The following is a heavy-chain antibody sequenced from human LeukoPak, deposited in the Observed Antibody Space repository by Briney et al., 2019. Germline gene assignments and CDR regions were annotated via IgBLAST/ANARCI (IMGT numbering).Heavy chain of an antibody. J-gene: IGHJ4*02. CDR3: ARGGWRFDY. CDR2: ITGSSSFI. Sequence: GGSLRLSCAGSGFTVSSYSMNWVRQAPGKGLEWVSSITGSSSFIYYADSVKGRFTVSRDNAKNSLYLQMNSLRAEDTAVYYCARGGWRFDYWGQGTQVTVSS. CDR1: GFTVSSYS. D-gene: IGHD3-10*01. V-gene: IGHV3-21*01.